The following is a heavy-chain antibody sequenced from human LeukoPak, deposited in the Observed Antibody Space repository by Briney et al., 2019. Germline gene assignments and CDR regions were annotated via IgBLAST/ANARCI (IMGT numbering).Heavy chain of an antibody. V-gene: IGHV4-30-4*08. CDR3: ARGGNWNDDAFDI. Sequence: SETLSLTCTVSGGSISSGDYYWSWIRQPPGKGLEWIGYIYYSGSTYYNPSLKSRVTISVDTSKNQFSLKLGSVTAADTAVYYCARGGNWNDDAFDIWGQGTMVTVSS. CDR2: IYYSGST. D-gene: IGHD1-1*01. CDR1: GGSISSGDYY. J-gene: IGHJ3*02.